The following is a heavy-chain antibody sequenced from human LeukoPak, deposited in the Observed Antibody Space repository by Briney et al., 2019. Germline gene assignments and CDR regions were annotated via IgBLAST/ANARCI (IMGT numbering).Heavy chain of an antibody. Sequence: SVKVSCKASGGTFSSYAISRVRQAPGQGLKWMGGIIPIFGTANYAQKFQGRVTITTDESTSTAYMELSSLRSEDTAVYYCARMGRRGGDYGDWFDPWGQGTLVTVSS. V-gene: IGHV1-69*05. J-gene: IGHJ5*02. D-gene: IGHD2-21*01. CDR2: IIPIFGTA. CDR1: GGTFSSYA. CDR3: ARMGRRGGDYGDWFDP.